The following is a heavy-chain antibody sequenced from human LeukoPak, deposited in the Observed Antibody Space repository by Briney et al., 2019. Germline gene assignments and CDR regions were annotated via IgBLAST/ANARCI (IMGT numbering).Heavy chain of an antibody. J-gene: IGHJ5*02. CDR1: GGTFSSYT. CDR3: ATSIFGVSVWFDP. V-gene: IGHV1-69*02. D-gene: IGHD3-3*01. Sequence: SAKVSCKAFGGTFSSYTISWVRQAPGQGLEWMGRIIPILGIASYAQKFQGRVTITADKSTSTAYMELSSLRSEDTAVYYCATSIFGVSVWFDPWGQGTLVTVSS. CDR2: IIPILGIA.